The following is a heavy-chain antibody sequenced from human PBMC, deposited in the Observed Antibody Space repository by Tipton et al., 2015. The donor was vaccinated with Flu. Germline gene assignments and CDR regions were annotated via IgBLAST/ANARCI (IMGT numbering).Heavy chain of an antibody. D-gene: IGHD4/OR15-4a*01. Sequence: TLSLTCTVSGGSINSYYWSWIRQPPGKGLEWIGYLHYSGSTNYNPSLKSRVTISEGTSTNQFSLEVRSVTAADPAVYYCARAIYGAFDAFDIWGRGTVVTVSS. J-gene: IGHJ3*02. CDR3: ARAIYGAFDAFDI. V-gene: IGHV4-59*01. CDR2: LHYSGST. CDR1: GGSINSYY.